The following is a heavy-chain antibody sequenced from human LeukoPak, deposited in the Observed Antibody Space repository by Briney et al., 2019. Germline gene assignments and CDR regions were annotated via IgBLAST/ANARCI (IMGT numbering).Heavy chain of an antibody. D-gene: IGHD3-3*01. CDR3: ARGPIFGIIKNWFDP. CDR2: IFYTGNT. Sequence: SETLSLTCTVSGGSISSGNFYWGWIRQPPGKGLEWIGNIFYTGNTYYNPSLKSRVTISVDMSKNQFSLNLSSVTAADTAIYYCARGPIFGIIKNWFDPWGQGTLVTVSS. V-gene: IGHV4-39*07. J-gene: IGHJ5*02. CDR1: GGSISSGNFY.